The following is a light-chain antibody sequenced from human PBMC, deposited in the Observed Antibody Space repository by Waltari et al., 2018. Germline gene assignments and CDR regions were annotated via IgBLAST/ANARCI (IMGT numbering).Light chain of an antibody. CDR3: SSNAGINNFV. J-gene: IGLJ2*01. CDR1: SSDVGSSDY. Sequence: QSALTQPPSASGSPGQTVTISCAGTSSDVGSSDYVSWYQKHPGQAPKLLIYHVTKRPSGCPDRFSGSKSGNTASLTVSGLQAEDEADYYCSSNAGINNFVFGGGTKLTVL. CDR2: HVT. V-gene: IGLV2-8*01.